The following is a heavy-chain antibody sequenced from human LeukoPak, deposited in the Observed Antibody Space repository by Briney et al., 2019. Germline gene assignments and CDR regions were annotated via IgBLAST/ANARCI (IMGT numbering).Heavy chain of an antibody. Sequence: GGSLRLSCAASGFTVVSNYMTWVRQTPGTGLEWVSVIYSGGRTYYADSVKGRFTISRDSSKNTVYLQMNTLRAEDTAVYYCARGSGYSHGWGQGTLVTVSS. CDR2: IYSGGRT. J-gene: IGHJ4*02. CDR1: GFTVVSNY. CDR3: ARGSGYSHG. D-gene: IGHD5-18*01. V-gene: IGHV3-66*01.